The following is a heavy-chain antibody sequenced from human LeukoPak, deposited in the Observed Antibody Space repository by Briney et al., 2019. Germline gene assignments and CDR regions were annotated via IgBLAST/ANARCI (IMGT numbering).Heavy chain of an antibody. CDR2: IYYSGST. CDR1: GGSISNYY. V-gene: IGHV4-59*08. D-gene: IGHD3-10*01. Sequence: SETLSLTCTVSGGSISNYYWSWVRQPPGKGLEWIGYIYYSGSTNYNPSLKSRVTISVDTSKNQFSLKLSSVTAADTAVYYCARQVRGVIITNYYYYYYMDVWGKGTTVTISS. CDR3: ARQVRGVIITNYYYYYYMDV. J-gene: IGHJ6*03.